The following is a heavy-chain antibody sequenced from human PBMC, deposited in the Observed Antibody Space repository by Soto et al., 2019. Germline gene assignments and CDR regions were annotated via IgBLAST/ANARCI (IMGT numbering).Heavy chain of an antibody. V-gene: IGHV3-13*01. CDR3: AHIADLNWFDP. D-gene: IGHD6-13*01. CDR1: GFTFSSYD. Sequence: GGSLRLSCAASGFTFSSYDMHWVRQATGKGLEWVSAIGTAGDTYYPGSVKGRFTISRENAKNSLYLQMNSLRAEDTAVYYCAHIADLNWFDPWGQGTPVTVSS. J-gene: IGHJ5*02. CDR2: IGTAGDT.